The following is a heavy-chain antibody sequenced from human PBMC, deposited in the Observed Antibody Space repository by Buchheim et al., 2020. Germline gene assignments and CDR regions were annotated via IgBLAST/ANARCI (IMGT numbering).Heavy chain of an antibody. D-gene: IGHD6-19*01. Sequence: QVQLVQSGAEVKKPGASVKVSCKASGYTFTGYYMHWVRQAPGQGLEWMGWINPNSGGTNYAQKFQGRVTMTRDTSISTAYMELRSLRSDDTAVYYCARDLSESISSGWYENPVFDYWGQGTL. CDR3: ARDLSESISSGWYENPVFDY. CDR1: GYTFTGYY. CDR2: INPNSGGT. J-gene: IGHJ4*02. V-gene: IGHV1-2*02.